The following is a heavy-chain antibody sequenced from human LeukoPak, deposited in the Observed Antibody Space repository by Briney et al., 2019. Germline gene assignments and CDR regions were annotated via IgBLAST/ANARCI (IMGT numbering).Heavy chain of an antibody. D-gene: IGHD4-17*01. CDR2: IVVGSGNT. Sequence: SVKDSCKASGFTVTSSALHGVRQARGQRLDWIGWIVVGSGNTNYAPKFQERVTITRDMSTSTAYMELSSLRSEDTAVYYCAAVYGDPKGYWGQGTLVTVSS. CDR1: GFTVTSSA. CDR3: AAVYGDPKGY. V-gene: IGHV1-58*01. J-gene: IGHJ4*02.